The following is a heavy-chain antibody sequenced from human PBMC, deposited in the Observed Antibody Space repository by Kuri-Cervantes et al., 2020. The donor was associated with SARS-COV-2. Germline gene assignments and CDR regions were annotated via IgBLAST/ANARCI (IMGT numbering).Heavy chain of an antibody. Sequence: SETLSLTCTVSGGSISSSSYYWGWIRQPPGKGLEWIGSIYYSGSTYYNPSLKIRVTISVDTSKNQFSLKLSSVTAADTAVYYCARHRGSEGFFDYWGQGTLVTVSS. CDR2: IYYSGST. V-gene: IGHV4-39*01. CDR1: GGSISSSSYY. D-gene: IGHD3-10*01. J-gene: IGHJ4*02. CDR3: ARHRGSEGFFDY.